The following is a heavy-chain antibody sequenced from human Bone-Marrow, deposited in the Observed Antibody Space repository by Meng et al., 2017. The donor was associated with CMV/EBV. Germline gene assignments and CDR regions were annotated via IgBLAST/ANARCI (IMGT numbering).Heavy chain of an antibody. CDR2: IKSKTDGGTT. J-gene: IGHJ5*02. D-gene: IGHD2-15*01. V-gene: IGHV3-15*01. CDR1: GFTFSNAW. Sequence: GESLKISCAASGFTFSNAWMSWVRQAPGKGLEWVGRIKSKTDGGTTDYADSVKGRFTISRDNSKNTLYLQMSSLRAEDTAVYFCAKAPKTCSYGSCAKLDPWGQGTLVTVSS. CDR3: AKAPKTCSYGSCAKLDP.